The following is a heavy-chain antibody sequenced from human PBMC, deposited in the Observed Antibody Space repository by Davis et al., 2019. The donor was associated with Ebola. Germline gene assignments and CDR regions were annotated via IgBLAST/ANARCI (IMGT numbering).Heavy chain of an antibody. CDR1: GYTFSAYW. Sequence: KVSCKGSGYTFSAYWIGWVRQMPGKGLDWMGIIYPTDSDTRYSPSFQGQVTISADKSIGAAYLQWNSLKASDTAIYYCARQRELTAFDIWGQGTLVTVSS. D-gene: IGHD2-21*02. CDR3: ARQRELTAFDI. CDR2: IYPTDSDT. J-gene: IGHJ1*01. V-gene: IGHV5-51*01.